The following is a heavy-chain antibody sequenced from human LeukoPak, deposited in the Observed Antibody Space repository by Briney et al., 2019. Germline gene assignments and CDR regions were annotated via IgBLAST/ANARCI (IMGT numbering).Heavy chain of an antibody. CDR2: ISAYNGNT. Sequence: ASVKVSCKASGYTFTGYGISWVRQAPGQGLEWMGWISAYNGNTNYAQKLQGRVTMTTDTSTSTAYMELRSLRSDDTAVYYCARVAGNYYYYYMDVWGKGTTVTVSS. V-gene: IGHV1-18*01. CDR3: ARVAGNYYYYYMDV. D-gene: IGHD6-19*01. CDR1: GYTFTGYG. J-gene: IGHJ6*03.